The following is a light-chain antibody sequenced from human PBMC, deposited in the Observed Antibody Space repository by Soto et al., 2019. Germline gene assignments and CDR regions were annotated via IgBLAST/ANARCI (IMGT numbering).Light chain of an antibody. Sequence: EIVFTQSPATLSLSPGERATLSCRASQSVSSYLAWYQHKPGQAPRLLIYDASNRATGIPARFSGSGSGTDFTLTISSLEPEDFAVYYCQQRSKWPRTFGQGTKVDIK. J-gene: IGKJ1*01. V-gene: IGKV3-11*01. CDR1: QSVSSY. CDR3: QQRSKWPRT. CDR2: DAS.